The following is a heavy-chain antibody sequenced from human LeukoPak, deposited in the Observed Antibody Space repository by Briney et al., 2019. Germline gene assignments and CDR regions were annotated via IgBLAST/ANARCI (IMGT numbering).Heavy chain of an antibody. CDR2: ISGIGGST. V-gene: IGHV3-23*01. J-gene: IGHJ6*04. CDR1: GFTFSSYA. Sequence: GGSLRLSCAASGFTFSSYAMSWVRQAPGKGLEWVSAISGIGGSTCYADSVKGRFTISRDNSKNTLYLQMNSLRAEDTAVYYCAKDLETAMVYYYYYYGMDVWGKGTTVTVSS. CDR3: AKDLETAMVYYYYYYGMDV. D-gene: IGHD5-18*01.